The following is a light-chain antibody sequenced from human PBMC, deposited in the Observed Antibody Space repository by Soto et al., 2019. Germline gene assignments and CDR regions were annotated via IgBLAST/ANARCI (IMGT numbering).Light chain of an antibody. V-gene: IGKV1-5*01. CDR2: DAS. CDR1: QSIGRF. Sequence: DIQMTQSPSTLSASVGDRVTITCRPSQSIGRFLAWYQHQPGKAPKLLIYDASTLESGVPSRFSGTGSGTEFTFSITSLQPEYFGTYYCQQCYMGWTFGQGTKVDFK. CDR3: QQCYMGWT. J-gene: IGKJ1*01.